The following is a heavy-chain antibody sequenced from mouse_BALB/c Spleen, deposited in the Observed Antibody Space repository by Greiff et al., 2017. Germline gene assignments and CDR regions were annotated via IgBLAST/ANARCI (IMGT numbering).Heavy chain of an antibody. CDR1: GFTFSSYA. V-gene: IGHV5-6-5*01. CDR3: ATRSTMITKD. D-gene: IGHD2-4*01. J-gene: IGHJ4*01. Sequence: EVKLMESGGGLVKPGGSLKLSCAASGFTFSSYAMSWVRQTPEKRLEWVASISSGGSTYYPDSVKGRFTISRDNARNILYLQMSSLRSEDTAMYYCATRSTMITKDWGQGTSVTVSS. CDR2: ISSGGST.